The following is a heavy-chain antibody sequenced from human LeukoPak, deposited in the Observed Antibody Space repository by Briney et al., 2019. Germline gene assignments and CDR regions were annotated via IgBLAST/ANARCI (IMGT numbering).Heavy chain of an antibody. CDR3: ARDGAFYYDSSGGDFDY. CDR1: GFTFSSYS. V-gene: IGHV3-7*01. Sequence: GGSLRLSCAASGFTFSSYSMNWVRQAPGKGLEWVANIKQDGSEKYYVDSVKGRFTISRDNAKNSLYLQMNSLRAEDTAVYYCARDGAFYYDSSGGDFDYWGQGTLVTVSS. D-gene: IGHD3-22*01. J-gene: IGHJ4*02. CDR2: IKQDGSEK.